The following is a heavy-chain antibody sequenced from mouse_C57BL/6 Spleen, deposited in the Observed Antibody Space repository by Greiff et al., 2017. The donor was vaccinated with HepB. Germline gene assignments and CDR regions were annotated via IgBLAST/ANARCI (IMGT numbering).Heavy chain of an antibody. CDR2: IHPNSGST. D-gene: IGHD1-1*01. CDR3: ARDSIHYGSSSDYYAMDY. J-gene: IGHJ4*01. Sequence: VKLQQPGAELVKPGASVKLSCKASGYTFTSYWMHWVKQRPGQGLEWIGMIHPNSGSTNYNEKFKSKATLTVDKSSSTAYMQLSSLTSEDSAVYYCARDSIHYGSSSDYYAMDYWGQGTSVTVSS. CDR1: GYTFTSYW. V-gene: IGHV1-64*01.